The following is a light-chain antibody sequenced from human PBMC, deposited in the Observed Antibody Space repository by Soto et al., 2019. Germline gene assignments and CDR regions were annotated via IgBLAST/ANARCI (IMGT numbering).Light chain of an antibody. CDR3: QQYNNWPPWT. J-gene: IGKJ1*01. V-gene: IGKV3-15*01. CDR1: QSVSSN. CDR2: GAS. Sequence: VMTQSPATLSVSPGERATLSCRASQSVSSNLAWYQQKPGQAPRLLIYGASTRATGIPARFSGSGSGTEFTLTISSLQSEDFAVYYCQQYNNWPPWTFGQGTKVDI.